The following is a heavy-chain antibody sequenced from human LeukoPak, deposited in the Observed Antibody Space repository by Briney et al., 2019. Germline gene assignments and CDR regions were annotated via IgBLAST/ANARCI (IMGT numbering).Heavy chain of an antibody. Sequence: PGGSLRLSCAASGFTFSDYYMSWIRQAPGKGLEWVSYISSSGNIIYYADSVKGRFTISRDNAKNSLYLQMNSLGAEDTAVYYCAPPAVTTGHYWGQGTLVTVSS. J-gene: IGHJ4*02. CDR1: GFTFSDYY. D-gene: IGHD4-17*01. CDR2: ISSSGNII. CDR3: APPAVTTGHY. V-gene: IGHV3-11*01.